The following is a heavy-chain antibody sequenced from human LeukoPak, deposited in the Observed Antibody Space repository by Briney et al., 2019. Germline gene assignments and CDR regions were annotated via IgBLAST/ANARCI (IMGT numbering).Heavy chain of an antibody. J-gene: IGHJ6*03. D-gene: IGHD1/OR15-1a*01. Sequence: RGSLRLSCAASGFTFSSYGMHWVRQAPGKRLEWVAFIRYDGSNKYYADSVKGRFTISRDNSKNTLYLQMNSLRAEDTAVYYCARVGNNYYYYYMDVWGKGTTVTVSS. CDR1: GFTFSSYG. V-gene: IGHV3-30*02. CDR2: IRYDGSNK. CDR3: ARVGNNYYYYYMDV.